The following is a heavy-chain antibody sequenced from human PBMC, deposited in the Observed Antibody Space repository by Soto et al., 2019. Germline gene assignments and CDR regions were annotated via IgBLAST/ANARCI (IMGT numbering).Heavy chain of an antibody. CDR1: GFTFSSYA. V-gene: IGHV3-23*01. CDR2: ISGSGGST. CDR3: AKDSSGSWPQDAFDI. D-gene: IGHD3-22*01. Sequence: RLSCAASGFTFSSYATSWVRQAPGKGLEWVSAISGSGGSTYYADSVKGRFTISRDNSKNTLYLQMNSLRAEDTAVYYCAKDSSGSWPQDAFDIWGQGTMVTVSS. J-gene: IGHJ3*02.